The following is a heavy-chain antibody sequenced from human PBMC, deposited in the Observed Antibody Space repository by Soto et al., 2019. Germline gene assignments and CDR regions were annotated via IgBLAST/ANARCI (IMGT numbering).Heavy chain of an antibody. CDR1: GLAFSTYW. V-gene: IGHV3-7*02. D-gene: IGHD4-4*01. Sequence: GGSLRLSCTTSGLAFSTYWMAWVRQAPGKGLEWVGNTKPDETETYYADSVEGRFTISRDNAKSSLYLQMNSLRVEDTAVYYCATIGDVTFHYWGQGTPVTVSS. J-gene: IGHJ4*02. CDR3: ATIGDVTFHY. CDR2: TKPDETET.